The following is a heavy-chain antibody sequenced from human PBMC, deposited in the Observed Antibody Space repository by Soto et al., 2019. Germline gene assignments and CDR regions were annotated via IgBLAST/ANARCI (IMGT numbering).Heavy chain of an antibody. CDR1: GYTFTSYD. Sequence: ASVKVSCKASGYTFTSYDINWVRQATGQGLEWMGWMNPNSGNTGYAQKFQGRVTMTRNTSISTASMELSSLRSEDTAVYYCARGPRRITIFGVVIIGWFDPWGQGTLVTVSS. D-gene: IGHD3-3*01. CDR2: MNPNSGNT. CDR3: ARGPRRITIFGVVIIGWFDP. V-gene: IGHV1-8*01. J-gene: IGHJ5*02.